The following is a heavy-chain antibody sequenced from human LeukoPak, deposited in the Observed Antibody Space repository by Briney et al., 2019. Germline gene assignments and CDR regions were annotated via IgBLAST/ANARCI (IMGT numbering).Heavy chain of an antibody. J-gene: IGHJ4*02. CDR2: IHTSGSA. V-gene: IGHV4-4*07. D-gene: IGHD4-17*01. Sequence: PSETLSLTCSVSGSSFNTYYWSWIRQPAGKALEWIGRIHTSGSADYSPSLQSRVTISVDMSKKEFSLKLTSVTAADTAVYYCARDIVYLIDADYGWGQGILVTVSS. CDR3: ARDIVYLIDADYG. CDR1: GSSFNTYY.